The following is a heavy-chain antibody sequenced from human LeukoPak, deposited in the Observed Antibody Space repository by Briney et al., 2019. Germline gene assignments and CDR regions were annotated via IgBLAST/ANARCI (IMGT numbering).Heavy chain of an antibody. CDR1: GFTFSSYM. J-gene: IGHJ2*01. CDR3: SRRYFDL. V-gene: IGHV3-21*04. CDR2: INSGSTYT. Sequence: GGSLRLSCAASGFTFSSYMMNWVRQAPGKGLEWVSSINSGSTYTYYTESVKGRFTVSRDNAKNSLYLQMNSLRAEDTAVYYCSRRYFDLWGRGTLVTVSS.